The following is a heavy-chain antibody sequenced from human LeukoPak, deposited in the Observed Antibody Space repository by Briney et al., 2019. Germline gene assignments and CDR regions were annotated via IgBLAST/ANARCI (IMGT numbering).Heavy chain of an antibody. Sequence: SGTLSLTCTVSGGSISSYHWSWIRQPAGKGLEWIGHIYTSGSTNYNPSLKSRVTMSVDTSKNQFSLKLSSVTAADTAVYYCARVGDYALKDWGQGTLVTVSS. J-gene: IGHJ4*02. V-gene: IGHV4-4*07. CDR1: GGSISSYH. CDR2: IYTSGST. D-gene: IGHD3-16*01. CDR3: ARVGDYALKD.